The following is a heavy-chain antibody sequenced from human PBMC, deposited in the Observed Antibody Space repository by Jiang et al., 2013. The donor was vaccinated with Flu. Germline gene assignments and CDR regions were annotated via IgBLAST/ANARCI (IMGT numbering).Heavy chain of an antibody. CDR2: INTNTGNP. Sequence: SGYAFTSYAMNWVRQAPGQGLEWMGWINTNTGNPTYAQGFTGRFVFSLDTSVSTAYLQISSLKAEDTAVYYCARGNGDYGGGPSSYYYYGMDVWGQGTTVTVSS. D-gene: IGHD4-23*01. CDR3: ARGNGDYGGGPSSYYYYGMDV. J-gene: IGHJ6*02. CDR1: GYAFTSYA. V-gene: IGHV7-4-1*02.